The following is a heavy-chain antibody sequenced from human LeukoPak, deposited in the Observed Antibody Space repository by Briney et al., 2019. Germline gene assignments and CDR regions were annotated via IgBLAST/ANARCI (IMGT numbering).Heavy chain of an antibody. CDR1: GFTFSRYS. D-gene: IGHD2-2*02. V-gene: IGHV3-48*02. Sequence: GGSLRLSCAASGFTFSRYSMNWVRQAPGKGLEWVSYISRSGSTIYYADSVKGRFTISRDNAKNSLYLQMNSLRDEDTAVYYCARDTEHLYFVFDYWGQGTLVTVSS. CDR3: ARDTEHLYFVFDY. J-gene: IGHJ4*02. CDR2: ISRSGSTI.